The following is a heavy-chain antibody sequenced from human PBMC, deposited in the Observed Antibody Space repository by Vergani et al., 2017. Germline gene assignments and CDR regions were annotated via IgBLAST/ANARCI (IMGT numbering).Heavy chain of an antibody. CDR1: GFTVSSNY. CDR2: IYSGGST. CDR3: AKDLGNDFWSGDFDY. V-gene: IGHV3-66*01. Sequence: EVQLVESGGGLVQPGGSLRLSCAASGFTVSSNYMSWVRQAPGKGLEWVSVIYSGGSTYSADSVKGRFTISRDNSKNTLYLQMNSLRAEDTAVYYCAKDLGNDFWSGDFDYWDQGTLVTVSS. D-gene: IGHD3-3*01. J-gene: IGHJ4*02.